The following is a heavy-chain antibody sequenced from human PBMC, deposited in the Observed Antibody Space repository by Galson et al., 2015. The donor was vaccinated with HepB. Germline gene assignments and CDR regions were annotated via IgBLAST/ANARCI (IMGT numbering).Heavy chain of an antibody. Sequence: QSGAEVKKPGESLKISCKGSGYSFTSYWIGWVRQMPGKGLEWMGIIYPGDSDTRYSPSFQGQVTISADKSISTAYLQWSSLKASDTAMYYCARPRNKSRYSWAFDIWGQGTMVTVSS. D-gene: IGHD5-18*01. J-gene: IGHJ3*02. CDR3: ARPRNKSRYSWAFDI. CDR2: IYPGDSDT. V-gene: IGHV5-51*01. CDR1: GYSFTSYW.